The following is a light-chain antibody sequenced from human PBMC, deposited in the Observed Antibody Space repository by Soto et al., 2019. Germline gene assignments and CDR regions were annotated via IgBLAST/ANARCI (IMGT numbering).Light chain of an antibody. CDR1: SSDVGGYNY. V-gene: IGLV2-14*01. CDR3: SSYTSSSTRV. J-gene: IGLJ3*02. Sequence: QSALTQPASVSGSPGQSITISCTGTSSDVGGYNYVSWYQQHPGKAPKLMIYEVSNRPSEVSNRFSGSKSDNTASLTISGLQAEDEAHYYCSSYTSSSTRVFGGGTKLTVL. CDR2: EVS.